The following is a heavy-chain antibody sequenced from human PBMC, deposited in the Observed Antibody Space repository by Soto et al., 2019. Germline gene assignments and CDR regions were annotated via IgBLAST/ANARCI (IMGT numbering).Heavy chain of an antibody. Sequence: EVPLLESGGGLVQPGGSLRLSCSASGFTFGNYGMSWVRQAPGKGLEWVSAITGRGSYTYYADSVRGRFTISRDNSKNTLSLQMNSLSAEDTAIYYCAKDRDGYTNQVDYWGQGTLVTVSS. D-gene: IGHD5-12*01. CDR3: AKDRDGYTNQVDY. V-gene: IGHV3-23*01. CDR2: ITGRGSYT. J-gene: IGHJ4*02. CDR1: GFTFGNYG.